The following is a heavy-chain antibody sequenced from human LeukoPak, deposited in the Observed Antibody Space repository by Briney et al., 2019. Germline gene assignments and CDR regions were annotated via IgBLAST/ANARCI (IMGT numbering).Heavy chain of an antibody. CDR2: INPNSGGT. J-gene: IGHJ5*02. Sequence: ASVKVSCKASGYTFTGYYMHWVRQAPGQGLEWMGWINPNSGGTNYAQKLQGRVTMTTDTSTSTAYMELRSLRSDDTAVYYCARCASYYYGSGSSCNWFDPWGQGTLVTVSS. CDR1: GYTFTGYY. V-gene: IGHV1-2*02. CDR3: ARCASYYYGSGSSCNWFDP. D-gene: IGHD3-10*01.